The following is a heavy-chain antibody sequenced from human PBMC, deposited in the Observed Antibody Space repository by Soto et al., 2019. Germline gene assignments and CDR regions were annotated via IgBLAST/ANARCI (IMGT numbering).Heavy chain of an antibody. CDR2: ISYDGSNK. V-gene: IGHV3-30-3*01. CDR3: ARVYYGDYEAMSNY. CDR1: GFTFSSYA. J-gene: IGHJ4*02. D-gene: IGHD4-17*01. Sequence: QVQLGESGGGVVQPGRSLRLSCAASGFTFSSYAMLWVRQAPGKGLEWVAVISYDGSNKYYADSVKGRFTISRDNSKNTLYPQMNSLRAEDTAVYYCARVYYGDYEAMSNYWGQGTLVTVSS.